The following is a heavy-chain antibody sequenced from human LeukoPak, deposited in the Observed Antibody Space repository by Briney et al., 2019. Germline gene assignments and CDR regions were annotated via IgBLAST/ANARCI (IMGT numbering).Heavy chain of an antibody. CDR3: ARSYSSSWWWFDP. Sequence: SDTLSLTCTVSGGSISSYYWSWIRQPPGKGLEWIGYIYYSGSTNYNPSLKSRVTISVDTSKNQFSLKLSSVTAADTAVYYCARSYSSSWWWFDPWGQGTLVTVSS. CDR1: GGSISSYY. D-gene: IGHD6-13*01. J-gene: IGHJ5*02. CDR2: IYYSGST. V-gene: IGHV4-59*08.